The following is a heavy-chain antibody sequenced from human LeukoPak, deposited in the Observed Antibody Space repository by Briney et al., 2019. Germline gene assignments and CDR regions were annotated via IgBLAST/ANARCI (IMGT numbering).Heavy chain of an antibody. CDR2: INPSSGGT. D-gene: IGHD3-22*01. CDR1: GYTFTGYY. J-gene: IGHJ4*02. V-gene: IGHV1-2*02. Sequence: ASVKVSCKASGYTFTGYYMHWVGQAPGQGLEWMGWINPSSGGTNYAQKFQGRGTMTRDASISTAYMELSRLRSDDTAVYYCARGIRYDEEDYWGQGTLVTVSS. CDR3: ARGIRYDEEDY.